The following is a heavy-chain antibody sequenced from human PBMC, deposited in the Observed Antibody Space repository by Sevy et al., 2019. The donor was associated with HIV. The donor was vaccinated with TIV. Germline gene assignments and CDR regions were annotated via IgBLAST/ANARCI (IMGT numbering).Heavy chain of an antibody. CDR2: INPGDSGS. D-gene: IGHD1-26*01. J-gene: IGHJ4*02. CDR1: GYSFTNFW. CDR3: ARRGWEPDLPIDY. Sequence: GESLKISCKVSGYSFTNFWIGWVRQVPGKGLEWMGLINPGDSGSRYSPSFEGQVTISVDKYSSTVYLQLSSLKASDTAMYYCARRGWEPDLPIDYWGQGTLVTVSS. V-gene: IGHV5-51*01.